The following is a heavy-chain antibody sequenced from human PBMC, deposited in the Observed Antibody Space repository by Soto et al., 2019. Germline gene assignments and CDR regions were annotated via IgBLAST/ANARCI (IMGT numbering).Heavy chain of an antibody. CDR3: VRGNTGYGNFDS. J-gene: IGHJ4*02. D-gene: IGHD5-12*01. Sequence: GGSLRLSCAASGFTFSNQFMDWVRQAPGKGLVWVSRMFTDVSTTYYADSVKGRFTISRDNAKSTLYLQMNSLRDEDTAVYYCVRGNTGYGNFDSWGQGTLVTVS. CDR2: MFTDVSTT. CDR1: GFTFSNQF. V-gene: IGHV3-74*01.